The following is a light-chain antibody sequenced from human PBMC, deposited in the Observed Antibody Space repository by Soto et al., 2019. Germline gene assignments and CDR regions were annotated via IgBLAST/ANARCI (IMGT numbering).Light chain of an antibody. V-gene: IGLV1-51*01. CDR1: GSNIGNNY. J-gene: IGLJ2*01. Sequence: QSVLTQPPSVSAAPGQRVTISCSGSGSNIGNNYVSWHQQLPGTAPKLLIYDNNERPSGILDRFSGSKSGTSATLGITGLQTGYEADYYCGTWDSSLSAVVFGGGTKLTVL. CDR3: GTWDSSLSAVV. CDR2: DNN.